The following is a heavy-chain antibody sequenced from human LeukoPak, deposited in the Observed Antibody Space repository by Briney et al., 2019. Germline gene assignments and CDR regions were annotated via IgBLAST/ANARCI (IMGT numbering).Heavy chain of an antibody. Sequence: PSETLSLTCTVSGGSISSSSYYWGWIRQPPGKGLEWIGSIYYSGSTYYNPSLKSRVTISVDTSKNQFSLKLSSVTAADTAVYYCARLPSVVTIFGVVSHYFDYWGQGTLVTVSS. V-gene: IGHV4-39*01. J-gene: IGHJ4*02. CDR2: IYYSGST. CDR3: ARLPSVVTIFGVVSHYFDY. CDR1: GGSISSSSYY. D-gene: IGHD3-3*01.